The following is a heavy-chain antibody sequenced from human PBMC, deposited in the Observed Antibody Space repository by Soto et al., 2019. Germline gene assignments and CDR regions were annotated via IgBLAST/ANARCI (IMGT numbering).Heavy chain of an antibody. J-gene: IGHJ4*02. CDR1: GFTFSSYA. V-gene: IGHV3-23*01. Sequence: EVQLLESGGGLVQPGGSLRLSCAASGFTFSSYAMSWVRQAPGKGLEWVSAISGSGSSTYYADSVKGRFTISRDNSKNTLYLQMNSLRAEDTAVYYCAKGDCSGGSCISRDYWGQGTLVTVSS. CDR3: AKGDCSGGSCISRDY. CDR2: ISGSGSST. D-gene: IGHD2-15*01.